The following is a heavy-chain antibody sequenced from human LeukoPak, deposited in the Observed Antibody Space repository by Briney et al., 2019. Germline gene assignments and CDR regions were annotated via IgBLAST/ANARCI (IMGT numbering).Heavy chain of an antibody. V-gene: IGHV1-2*02. CDR3: ARGMWEPTAYFDY. Sequence: AASVKVSCKASGYTFTGYYVHWVRQAPGQGLEWMGWINPNSGGTNYAQKFQGRVTMTRDTSISTAYMELSRLRSDDTAVYYCARGMWEPTAYFDYWGQGTLVTVSS. CDR1: GYTFTGYY. D-gene: IGHD1-26*01. J-gene: IGHJ4*02. CDR2: INPNSGGT.